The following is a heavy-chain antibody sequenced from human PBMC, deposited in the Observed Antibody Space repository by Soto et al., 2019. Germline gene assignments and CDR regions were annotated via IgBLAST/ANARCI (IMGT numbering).Heavy chain of an antibody. D-gene: IGHD2-21*01. CDR3: ARDLSIGLFDY. V-gene: IGHV1-18*01. CDR2: ISAYNGHT. CDR1: GYSFTSYA. Sequence: QVQLVQSGAGVKKPGASVKVSCKASGYSFTSYAISWVRQAPGQGPEWMGWISAYNGHTNYAQKLQGRVTMTTDTSTSTAYMELRSLTSDDTAVYYCARDLSIGLFDYWGQGTLVTVSS. J-gene: IGHJ4*02.